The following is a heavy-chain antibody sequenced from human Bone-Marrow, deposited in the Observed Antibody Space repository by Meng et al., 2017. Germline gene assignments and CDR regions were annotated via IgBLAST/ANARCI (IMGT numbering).Heavy chain of an antibody. Sequence: SETLSLTCTVSGDSISSYYWSWIRQPPGKGLEWIGYIYYSGSSNYNPSLKSRVTISVDTSKNQFSLKLSSVTAADTAVYYCARGRDGNNLAAFDIWGQGTMVNVSS. D-gene: IGHD5-24*01. CDR1: GDSISSYY. J-gene: IGHJ3*02. CDR3: ARGRDGNNLAAFDI. V-gene: IGHV4-59*01. CDR2: IYYSGSS.